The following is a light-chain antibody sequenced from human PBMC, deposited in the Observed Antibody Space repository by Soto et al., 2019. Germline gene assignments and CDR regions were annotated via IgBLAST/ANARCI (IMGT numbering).Light chain of an antibody. CDR2: GAS. V-gene: IGKV3-20*01. CDR3: QHFKSFPIT. CDR1: QSVSSSY. J-gene: IGKJ5*01. Sequence: EIVLTQSPGTLSLSPGERATLSCRASQSVSSSYLAWYQQKPDQAPRLLIYGASTRATGIQARFSGSGSGTDFTLTISSLQPEDFATYYCQHFKSFPITFGQGTRLEIK.